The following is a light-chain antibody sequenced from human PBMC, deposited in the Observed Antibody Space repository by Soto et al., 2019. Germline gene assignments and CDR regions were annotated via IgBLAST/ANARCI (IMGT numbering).Light chain of an antibody. CDR3: QQYGSSPLT. Sequence: EIVLTQSPGTLSLSPGERATLSCRASQSVSNNYLAWYQQKPGQAPRLLIYGASSRATGIPDRFSGSGSGTDFTLTISRLGPEDFAVYYCQQYGSSPLTFGGGTKVDI. J-gene: IGKJ4*01. CDR2: GAS. V-gene: IGKV3-20*01. CDR1: QSVSNNY.